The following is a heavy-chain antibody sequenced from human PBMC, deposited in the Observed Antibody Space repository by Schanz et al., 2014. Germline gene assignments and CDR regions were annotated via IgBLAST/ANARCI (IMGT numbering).Heavy chain of an antibody. CDR2: INPNSGTT. D-gene: IGHD3-22*01. J-gene: IGHJ5*02. CDR1: GYTFSDYY. CDR3: AREVGLYDRGWFDP. Sequence: QVQLVQSGAEVKKPGASVKVSCKASGYTFSDYYIHWVRQAPGQGLEWMGWINPNSGTTNYAQKFQGWVTMTRDTSISTAYMELSRLKSDDTAVYYCAREVGLYDRGWFDPWGQGTLVTVSS. V-gene: IGHV1-2*04.